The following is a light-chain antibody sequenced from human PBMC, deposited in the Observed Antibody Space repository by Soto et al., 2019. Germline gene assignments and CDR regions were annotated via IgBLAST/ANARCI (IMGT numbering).Light chain of an antibody. V-gene: IGLV4-60*03. CDR3: ETWDSNTRV. Sequence: QSVLTQSSSASASLGSSVKLTCTLSSRHITYIIAWHQQQPGKAPRYLMKLERSGSYNKGSGVPDRCSGSSSGADRYLTISNLQSEDEADYYCETWDSNTRVFGTGTKLTVL. J-gene: IGLJ1*01. CDR1: SRHITYI. CDR2: LERSGSY.